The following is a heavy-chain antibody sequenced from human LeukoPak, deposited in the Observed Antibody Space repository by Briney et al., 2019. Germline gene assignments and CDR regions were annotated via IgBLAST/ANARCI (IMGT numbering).Heavy chain of an antibody. CDR3: AKDRPRWSIAVAGGQFDY. D-gene: IGHD6-19*01. CDR1: GFTFSSYA. CDR2: ISGSGDNT. V-gene: IGHV3-23*01. Sequence: PGGSLRLSCAASGFTFSSYAMSWVRQAPGKGLEWVSGISGSGDNTYYADSVKGRFTISRDNSKNTLYLQMNSLRAEDTAVYYCAKDRPRWSIAVAGGQFDYWGQGTLVTVSS. J-gene: IGHJ4*02.